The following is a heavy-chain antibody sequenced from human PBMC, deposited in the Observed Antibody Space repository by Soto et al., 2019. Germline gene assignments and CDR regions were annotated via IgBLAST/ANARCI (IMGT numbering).Heavy chain of an antibody. CDR1: GFTFSNYN. CDR3: ARGILGGVRIDYGMDV. D-gene: IGHD2-8*02. J-gene: IGHJ6*02. V-gene: IGHV3-21*01. Sequence: ESGGGLVKPGGSLRLSCAASGFTFSNYNMNWVRQPPGKGLEWVSSITSAGSYIYYAESLKGRVTISRDNATNSLFLQMNSLRAEDTALYFCARGILGGVRIDYGMDVWGQGTTVTVPS. CDR2: ITSAGSYI.